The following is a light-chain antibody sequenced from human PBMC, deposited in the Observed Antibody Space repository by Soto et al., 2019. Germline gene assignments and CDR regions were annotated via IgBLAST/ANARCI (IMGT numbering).Light chain of an antibody. V-gene: IGLV2-14*01. CDR3: SSYTNTLTLIV. CDR2: EVS. Sequence: QSVLTQPASVSGSPGQSITISCTGSSSDIGSSRYVSWYQQHPGKAPKLMIPEVSHRPSGVSNRFSGSKSDNTASLTISGLQPEDEADYYCSSYTNTLTLIVFGTGTKVTVL. J-gene: IGLJ1*01. CDR1: SSDIGSSRY.